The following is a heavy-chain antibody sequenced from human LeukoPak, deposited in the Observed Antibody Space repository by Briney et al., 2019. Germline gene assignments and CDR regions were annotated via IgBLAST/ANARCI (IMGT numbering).Heavy chain of an antibody. Sequence: GGSLRLSCAASGFTFSDSPMHWVRQASGKGLEWVGRITSKAGRYASAYAESVKGRFTISRDDSKNTAYLQMNSLQTEDTAVYYCTRLPTLKTFDYWGQGILVTVSS. V-gene: IGHV3-73*01. J-gene: IGHJ4*02. CDR1: GFTFSDSP. D-gene: IGHD4-17*01. CDR2: ITSKAGRYAS. CDR3: TRLPTLKTFDY.